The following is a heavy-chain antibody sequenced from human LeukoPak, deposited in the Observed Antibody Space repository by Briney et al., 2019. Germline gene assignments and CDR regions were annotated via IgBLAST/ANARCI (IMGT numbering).Heavy chain of an antibody. V-gene: IGHV4-28*01. CDR2: IFYVGST. J-gene: IGHJ4*02. CDR1: GYSNSSNHW. CDR3: ARIGPILGAAWVDY. D-gene: IGHD3-3*02. Sequence: SETLSLTCAVSGYSNSSNHWWGWIRQPPGKGLEWIGYIFYVGSTYYNPSLKSRVTMSVDTSKNQFSLRLSSVTAVDAAVYYCARIGPILGAAWVDYWGQGTLVSVSS.